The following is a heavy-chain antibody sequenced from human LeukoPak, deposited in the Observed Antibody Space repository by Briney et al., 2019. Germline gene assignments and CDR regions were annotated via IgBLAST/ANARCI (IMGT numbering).Heavy chain of an antibody. CDR3: ATGLYSSNWYYVDC. J-gene: IGHJ4*02. D-gene: IGHD6-13*01. V-gene: IGHV4-59*01. CDR1: GGSISSYY. Sequence: SETLSLTCTVSGGSISSYYWSWIRQSPGKGLEWIAYIHKSGSSNYNPSLKSRVTISLDTSKNQFSLKLSSVTAADTAVYYCATGLYSSNWYYVDCWGQGILVTVSS. CDR2: IHKSGSS.